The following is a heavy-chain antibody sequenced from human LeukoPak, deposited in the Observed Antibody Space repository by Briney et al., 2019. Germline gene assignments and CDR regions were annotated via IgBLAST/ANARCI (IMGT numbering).Heavy chain of an antibody. CDR2: ISSSSSYI. D-gene: IGHD4-17*01. CDR1: GFTFSSYS. J-gene: IGHJ4*02. CDR3: ARVESQDYGDYTYYFDY. V-gene: IGHV3-21*01. Sequence: GGSLRLSCAASGFTFSSYSMNWVRQAPGKGLEWVSSISSSSSYIYYADSVKGRFTISRDNAKNSLYLQMNSLRAEDTAVYYCARVESQDYGDYTYYFDYWGQGTLVTVSS.